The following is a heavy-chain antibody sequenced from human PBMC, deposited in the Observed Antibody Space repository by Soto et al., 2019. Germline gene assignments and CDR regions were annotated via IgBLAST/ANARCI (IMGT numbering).Heavy chain of an antibody. CDR3: AKVLTGYYYYFEA. J-gene: IGHJ4*02. V-gene: IGHV3-23*01. CDR2: VGGSGEYT. Sequence: XGSLKPSCSASGCTFSSYAMIWVRPAPGKGLDWVSGVGGSGEYTYYADSVKGRFTISRDNSKNTVYLQISSLRAEDTAVYYCAKVLTGYYYYFEAWGQGPLVTVSS. CDR1: GCTFSSYA. D-gene: IGHD3-9*01.